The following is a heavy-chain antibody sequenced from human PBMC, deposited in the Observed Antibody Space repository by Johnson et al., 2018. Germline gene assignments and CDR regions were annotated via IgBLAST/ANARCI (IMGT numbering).Heavy chain of an antibody. D-gene: IGHD4-17*01. CDR3: AKAQFPVRTVTTFDY. CDR2: ISWNSGSI. V-gene: IGHV3-9*01. J-gene: IGHJ4*02. CDR1: GFTFEDYA. Sequence: EVQLVESGGGLVQXGRSLRLSCAASGFTFEDYAMHWVRQVPGKGLEWVSGISWNSGSIGYAASVKGRFTISRDNAMNSLYLQMNSLRPEDTALYYCAKAQFPVRTVTTFDYWGQGTLVSVSS.